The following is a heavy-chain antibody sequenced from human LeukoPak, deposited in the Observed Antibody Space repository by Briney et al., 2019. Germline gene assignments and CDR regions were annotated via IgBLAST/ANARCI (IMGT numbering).Heavy chain of an antibody. D-gene: IGHD6-13*01. J-gene: IGHJ4*02. CDR3: ARDSSSWFQGADY. CDR2: INHSGST. Sequence: SETLSLTCAVYGGSFSGYYWSWIRQPPGKGLEWVGEINHSGSTNYNPSLKSRVTISVDTSKNQFSLKLSSVTAADTAVYYCARDSSSWFQGADYWGQGTLVTVSS. CDR1: GGSFSGYY. V-gene: IGHV4-34*01.